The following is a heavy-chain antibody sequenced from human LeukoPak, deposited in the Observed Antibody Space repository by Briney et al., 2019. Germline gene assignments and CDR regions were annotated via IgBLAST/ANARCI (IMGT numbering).Heavy chain of an antibody. D-gene: IGHD2-21*01. V-gene: IGHV3-30*18. J-gene: IGHJ4*02. Sequence: AGGSLRLSCAASGFTFSSYGMHWVRQAPGKGLEWVAVISYDGSNKYYADSVKGRFTISRDNSKNTLYLQMNSLRAEDTAVYYCAKDQVMAYFDYWGQGTLVTVSS. CDR2: ISYDGSNK. CDR3: AKDQVMAYFDY. CDR1: GFTFSSYG.